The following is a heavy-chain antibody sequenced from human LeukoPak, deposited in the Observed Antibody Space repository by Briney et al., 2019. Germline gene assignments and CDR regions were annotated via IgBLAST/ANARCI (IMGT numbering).Heavy chain of an antibody. Sequence: PLETLSLTCAVYGGSFSGYYWSWLRQPPGKGLEWIGGINHSGSTNYNPSLKSRVTISVDTSKNQFSLKLSSVTAADTAVYYCARVWYYDFWSGYSGAFDIWGQGTMVTVSS. CDR3: ARVWYYDFWSGYSGAFDI. V-gene: IGHV4-34*01. J-gene: IGHJ3*02. D-gene: IGHD3-3*01. CDR1: GGSFSGYY. CDR2: INHSGST.